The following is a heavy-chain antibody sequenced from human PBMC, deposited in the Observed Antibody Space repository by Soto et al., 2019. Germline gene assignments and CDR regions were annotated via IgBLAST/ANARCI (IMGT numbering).Heavy chain of an antibody. CDR3: ARDGYNLNAFDI. CDR1: GGSFSGYY. CDR2: INHSGST. V-gene: IGHV4-34*01. Sequence: PSETLSLTCAVYGGSFSGYYWSWIRQPPGKGLEWIGEINHSGSTNYNPSLKSRVTISVDTSKNQFSLKLSSVTAAVTAVYYCARDGYNLNAFDIWGQGTMVTVSS. J-gene: IGHJ3*02. D-gene: IGHD5-12*01.